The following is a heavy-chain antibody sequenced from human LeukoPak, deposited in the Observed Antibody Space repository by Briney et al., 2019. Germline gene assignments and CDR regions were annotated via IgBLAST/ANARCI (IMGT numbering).Heavy chain of an antibody. V-gene: IGHV5-51*01. J-gene: IGHJ4*02. Sequence: GESLKISCKGSGYTFTNYWIGWVRQMPGKGQEWMGLIYPSDSDTRYSPSFQGQVTISADKSITTAYLQWSSLKASDTAMYYCARQGRAGGYTYGYFDYWGQGTLVTVSS. CDR1: GYTFTNYW. CDR2: IYPSDSDT. CDR3: ARQGRAGGYTYGYFDY. D-gene: IGHD5-18*01.